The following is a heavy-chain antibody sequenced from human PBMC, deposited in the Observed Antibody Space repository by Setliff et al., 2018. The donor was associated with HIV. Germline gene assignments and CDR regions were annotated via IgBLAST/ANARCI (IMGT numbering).Heavy chain of an antibody. Sequence: SETLSLTCAVYGGSFSGFYWNWIRQAPGKGLEWIGEINHSRRTKYDPSLKSRVTISVDTSKNQFSLKLSSVTAADTAVYYCARVSITYWYSIPRDYYYYMDVWGEGTTVTVSS. CDR3: ARVSITYWYSIPRDYYYYMDV. V-gene: IGHV4-34*01. D-gene: IGHD2-8*02. CDR1: GGSFSGFY. J-gene: IGHJ6*03. CDR2: INHSRRT.